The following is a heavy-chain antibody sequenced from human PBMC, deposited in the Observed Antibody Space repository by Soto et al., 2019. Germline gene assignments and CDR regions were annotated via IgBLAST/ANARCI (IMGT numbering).Heavy chain of an antibody. D-gene: IGHD6-13*01. CDR3: ASSLQQLVLVY. J-gene: IGHJ4*02. CDR1: GYTFTTYY. V-gene: IGHV1-46*01. Sequence: QMQLVQSGAEVKKPGASVKVSCKASGYTFTTYYIHWVRQAPGQGLVWMGIINPSGGTTSYAQEFQGRVTMTSDTSTSTVYMELSSLRSEDTAVYYCASSLQQLVLVYWGQGTLATVSS. CDR2: INPSGGTT.